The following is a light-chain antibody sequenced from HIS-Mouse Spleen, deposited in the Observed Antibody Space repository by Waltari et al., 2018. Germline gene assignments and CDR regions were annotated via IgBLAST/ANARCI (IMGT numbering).Light chain of an antibody. J-gene: IGKJ3*01. V-gene: IGKV3-15*01. CDR1: QSVSSN. CDR2: GAS. Sequence: EIVMTQSPATLSVSPGDRATLSCRASQSVSSNLAWYQQKPGQAPRLLIYGASTRATGIPARFSGSGSGTEFTLTISSLQSEDFAVYYCQQYNNWPYSTFGPGTKVDIK. CDR3: QQYNNWPYST.